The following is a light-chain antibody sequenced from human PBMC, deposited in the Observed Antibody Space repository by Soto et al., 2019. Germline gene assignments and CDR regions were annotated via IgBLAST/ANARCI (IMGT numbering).Light chain of an antibody. CDR2: AAS. CDR1: QDIKKF. V-gene: IGKV1-27*01. CDR3: QKYDRAPAA. J-gene: IGKJ1*01. Sequence: DIQVTQSPYSLSASPGDRITITCRASQDIKKFLAWYQQKPGEVPHLLIYAASTLRPGAPSRFSGNASGTDFTLTIASLQPEDVATYFCQKYDRAPAAFGQGTKVDVK.